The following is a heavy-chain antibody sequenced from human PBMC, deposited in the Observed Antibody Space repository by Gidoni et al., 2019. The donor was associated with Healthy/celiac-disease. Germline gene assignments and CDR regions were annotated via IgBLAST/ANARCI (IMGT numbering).Heavy chain of an antibody. Sequence: QVKLVQSGAEVKKPGASVKVSCKASGYTFTGYYMHWGRQAPGQGLEWMGWINPNSGVTNYAQKFQGRGTMTRDTSISTAYMELSSLRSDYTAVYYCARDLPYCSSTSCYTAQGGNWFDPWGQGTLVTVSS. CDR3: ARDLPYCSSTSCYTAQGGNWFDP. D-gene: IGHD2-2*02. CDR1: GYTFTGYY. J-gene: IGHJ5*02. CDR2: INPNSGVT. V-gene: IGHV1-2*02.